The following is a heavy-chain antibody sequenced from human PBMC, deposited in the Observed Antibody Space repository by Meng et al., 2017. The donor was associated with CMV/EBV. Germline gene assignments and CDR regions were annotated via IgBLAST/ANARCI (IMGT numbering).Heavy chain of an antibody. J-gene: IGHJ4*02. Sequence: SETLSLTCSVSGVFITSFYWTWVRQAPGKGLEWIGYVSYSGNTNYNPSFRSRVTISREASRNQFSLHLTSVTAADTAVYFCARDAYNSFDSWGLGTLVTVSS. V-gene: IGHV4-59*01. D-gene: IGHD5-24*01. CDR3: ARDAYNSFDS. CDR1: GVFITSFY. CDR2: VSYSGNT.